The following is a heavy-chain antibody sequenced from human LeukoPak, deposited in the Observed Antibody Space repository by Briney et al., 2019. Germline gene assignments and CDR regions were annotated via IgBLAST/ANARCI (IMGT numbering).Heavy chain of an antibody. V-gene: IGHV7-4-1*02. CDR3: AREDYDYVWGSYRSSPYFDY. CDR1: GYTFTSYA. CDR2: INTNTGNP. J-gene: IGHJ4*02. D-gene: IGHD3-16*02. Sequence: ASVKVSCKASGYTFTSYAMNWVRQAPGQGLEWMGWINTNTGNPTYAQGFTGRFVFSLDTSVSTAYLRISSLKAEDTAVYYCAREDYDYVWGSYRSSPYFDYWGQGTLVTVSS.